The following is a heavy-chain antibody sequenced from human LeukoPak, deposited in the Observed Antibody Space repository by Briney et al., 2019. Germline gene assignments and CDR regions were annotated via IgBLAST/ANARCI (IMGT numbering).Heavy chain of an antibody. CDR2: ISGSSYYI. J-gene: IGHJ4*02. V-gene: IGHV3-21*01. D-gene: IGHD3-16*01. Sequence: PGGSLRLSCAASGFTFSSYSMNWVRQAPGKGLEWVSSISGSSYYIYYADSVKGRFTISRDNSKKTVYLQMSSLTIEDTAVYYCAKEPGEGGSAFDYWGQGTLVTVYS. CDR1: GFTFSSYS. CDR3: AKEPGEGGSAFDY.